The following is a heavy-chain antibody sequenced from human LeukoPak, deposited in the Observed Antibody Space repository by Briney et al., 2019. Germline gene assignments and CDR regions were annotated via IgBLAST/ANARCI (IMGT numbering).Heavy chain of an antibody. CDR1: GFTFPNYG. CDR2: IRSDGSTK. Sequence: PGGSLRLSCAASGFTFPNYGMHWVRQAPGKGLEWVAFIRSDGSTKYYADSVKGRFTISRDNSKNTLYLQMNSLRAEDTAVYYCAKDLPVAYFDYWGQGTLVTVSS. CDR3: AKDLPVAYFDY. J-gene: IGHJ4*02. V-gene: IGHV3-30*02.